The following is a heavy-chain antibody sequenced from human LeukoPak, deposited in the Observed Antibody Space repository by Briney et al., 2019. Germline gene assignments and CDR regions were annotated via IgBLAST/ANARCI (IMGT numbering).Heavy chain of an antibody. D-gene: IGHD5-18*01. CDR2: LNPSGGST. CDR3: AREFGSQVDTAMVMSFDY. CDR1: GYTFTSYY. Sequence: ASVKVSCKASGYTFTSYYMHWVRQAPGQGLEWMGILNPSGGSTSYAQKFQGRVTMTRDTSTSTVYMELSSLRSEDTAVYYCAREFGSQVDTAMVMSFDYWGQGTLVTVSS. J-gene: IGHJ4*02. V-gene: IGHV1-46*01.